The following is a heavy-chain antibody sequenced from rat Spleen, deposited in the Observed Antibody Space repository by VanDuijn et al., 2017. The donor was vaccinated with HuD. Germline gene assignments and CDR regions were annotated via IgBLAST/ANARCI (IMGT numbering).Heavy chain of an antibody. CDR1: GFIFSDYN. Sequence: EVQLVESGGGLVRPGRSLKLSCAASGFIFSDYNMAWVRQAPKKGLEWVATIIYDGSRTFYRDSVKGRFTISRDTAKSTLYLQMDSLRSEDTATYYCARHGYDGSYYYWDYWGQGVMVTVSS. V-gene: IGHV5S10*01. CDR2: IIYDGSRT. J-gene: IGHJ2*01. CDR3: ARHGYDGSYYYWDY. D-gene: IGHD1-12*02.